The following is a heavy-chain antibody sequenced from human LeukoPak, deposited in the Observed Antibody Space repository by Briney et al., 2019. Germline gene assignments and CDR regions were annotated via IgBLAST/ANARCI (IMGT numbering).Heavy chain of an antibody. CDR1: GYSFTSNY. CDR3: ARGNHYYDSSGYSPTHFDY. CDR2: IYPSDGST. V-gene: IGHV1-46*01. Sequence: ASVKVSCKASGYSFTSNYIHWVRQAPGQGLEWMGMIYPSDGSTSYAQKFQGRVTVTRDTSTSTVHMELSGLRSEDTAVYYCARGNHYYDSSGYSPTHFDYWGQGTLVTVSS. D-gene: IGHD3-22*01. J-gene: IGHJ4*02.